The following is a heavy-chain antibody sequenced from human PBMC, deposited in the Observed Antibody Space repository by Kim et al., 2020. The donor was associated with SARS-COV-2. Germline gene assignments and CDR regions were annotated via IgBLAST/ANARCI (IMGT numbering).Heavy chain of an antibody. CDR2: IYYSGST. Sequence: SETLSLTCTVSGGSISSGGYYWSWIRQHPGKGLEWIGYIYYSGSTYYNPSLKSRVTISVDTSKNQFSLKLSSVTAADTAVYYCARGPTRITMIVVVTHWSFDLWGRGTLVTVSS. CDR1: GGSISSGGYY. J-gene: IGHJ2*01. V-gene: IGHV4-31*03. D-gene: IGHD3-22*01. CDR3: ARGPTRITMIVVVTHWSFDL.